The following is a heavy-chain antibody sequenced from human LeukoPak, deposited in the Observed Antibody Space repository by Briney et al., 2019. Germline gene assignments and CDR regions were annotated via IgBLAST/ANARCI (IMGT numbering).Heavy chain of an antibody. Sequence: GRSLRLSCAASGFTFDDYAMHWVRQAPGKGLEWVSGISWNSGSIGYADSVKSRFTISRDNAKNSLYLQMNSLRAEDTAVYYCASSGEQWLRFNWFDPWGQGTLVTVSS. J-gene: IGHJ5*02. D-gene: IGHD5-12*01. CDR3: ASSGEQWLRFNWFDP. CDR1: GFTFDDYA. V-gene: IGHV3-9*01. CDR2: ISWNSGSI.